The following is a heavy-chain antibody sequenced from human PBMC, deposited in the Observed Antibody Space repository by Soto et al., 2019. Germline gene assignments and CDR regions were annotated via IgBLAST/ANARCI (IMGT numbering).Heavy chain of an antibody. Sequence: EVQLVESGGGLVKPGGSIRLSCAASGFTFSNAWMSWVRQAPGTGLEGVGRIKSKTDGGTTDYAAPVKGRFTISRDDSKHTLYLQMNSLNTEDTDVYYWTTRRLLSFGEPTNWFDPWGQGTLFTVSS. V-gene: IGHV3-15*01. CDR1: GFTFSNAW. J-gene: IGHJ5*02. CDR2: IKSKTDGGTT. D-gene: IGHD3-10*01. CDR3: TTRRLLSFGEPTNWFDP.